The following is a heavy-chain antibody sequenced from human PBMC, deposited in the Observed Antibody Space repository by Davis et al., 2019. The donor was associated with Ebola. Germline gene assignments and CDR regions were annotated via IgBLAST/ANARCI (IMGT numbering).Heavy chain of an antibody. J-gene: IGHJ3*02. CDR2: IIPIFGTA. Sequence: SVKVSCKASGGTFSSYAISWVRQAPGQGLEWMGGIIPIFGTANYAQKFQGRVTITADESTSTAYMELSSLRSEDTAVYYCARDPECDFWSGGATDAFDIWGQGTMVTVSS. D-gene: IGHD3-3*01. CDR1: GGTFSSYA. CDR3: ARDPECDFWSGGATDAFDI. V-gene: IGHV1-69*13.